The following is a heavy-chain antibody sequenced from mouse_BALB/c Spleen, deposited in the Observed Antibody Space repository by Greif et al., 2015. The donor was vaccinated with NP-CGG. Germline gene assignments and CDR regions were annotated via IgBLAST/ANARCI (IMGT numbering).Heavy chain of an antibody. Sequence: LQESGPELAKPGASVKISCKASGYTFTDYYINWVKQKPGQGLEWIGCIYPGSGNTKYNEKFKGKATLTVDTSSSTDYKQLSRVTSEDTVVSVCARKTETEAMDYWGQGTSVTVSS. CDR1: GYTFTDYY. CDR2: IYPGSGNT. CDR3: ARKTETEAMDY. V-gene: IGHV1-84*02. J-gene: IGHJ4*01.